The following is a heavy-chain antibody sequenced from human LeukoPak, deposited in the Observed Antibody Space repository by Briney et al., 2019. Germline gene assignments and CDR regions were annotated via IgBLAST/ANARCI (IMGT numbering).Heavy chain of an antibody. Sequence: QSGGSLRLSCAASGFTFSSYAMSWGRRAPGKGLEWVSTVSGSGSSAYYADSVKGRFTISRDNSKNTLYLQMNSLRAEDTAVYYCANWIGSSSRDYWGQGTLVTVSS. D-gene: IGHD6-6*01. CDR1: GFTFSSYA. CDR2: VSGSGSSA. CDR3: ANWIGSSSRDY. J-gene: IGHJ4*02. V-gene: IGHV3-23*01.